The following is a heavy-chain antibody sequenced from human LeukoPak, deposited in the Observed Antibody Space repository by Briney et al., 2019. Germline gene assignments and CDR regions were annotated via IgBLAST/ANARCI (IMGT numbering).Heavy chain of an antibody. CDR1: GCSISGGSYY. Sequence: SETLSLTCTVSGCSISGGSYYWSWIRQPAGKGLEWIGRIYTSGGTNYNPSPKSRITITVETSKDQFSLKLSSVTAADTAVYYCARASIAAAGTVTNFDYWGQGTLVTVS. V-gene: IGHV4-61*02. CDR2: IYTSGGT. CDR3: ARASIAAAGTVTNFDY. J-gene: IGHJ4*02. D-gene: IGHD6-13*01.